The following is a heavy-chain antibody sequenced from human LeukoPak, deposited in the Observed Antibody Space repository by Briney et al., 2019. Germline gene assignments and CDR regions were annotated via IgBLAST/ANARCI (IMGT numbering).Heavy chain of an antibody. Sequence: SETLSLTCTVSGGSVSSGSYYWSWIRQPPGKELEWIGYIYYSGITSYNPSLKSRVTISVDTSKNQFSLKLSSVTAADTAVYYWPRDVPKAVVGTAYSAAWYFDLWGRGTRVTVSS. D-gene: IGHD6-19*01. CDR1: GGSVSSGSYY. J-gene: IGHJ2*01. V-gene: IGHV4-61*01. CDR3: PRDVPKAVVGTAYSAAWYFDL. CDR2: IYYSGIT.